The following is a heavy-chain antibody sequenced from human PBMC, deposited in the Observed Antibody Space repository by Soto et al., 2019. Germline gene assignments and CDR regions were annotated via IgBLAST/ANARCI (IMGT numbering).Heavy chain of an antibody. CDR2: IDPSDSQT. CDR3: ARFLAVIGHNWFDP. J-gene: IGHJ5*02. CDR1: GYSFAGYW. V-gene: IGHV5-10-1*01. Sequence: GESLKISCKGSGYSFAGYWITWVRQKPGKGLEWMGRIDPSDSQTYYSPSFRGHVTISATKSITTVFLQWSSLRASDTAMYYCARFLAVIGHNWFDPWGQGTLVTVSS. D-gene: IGHD2-21*01.